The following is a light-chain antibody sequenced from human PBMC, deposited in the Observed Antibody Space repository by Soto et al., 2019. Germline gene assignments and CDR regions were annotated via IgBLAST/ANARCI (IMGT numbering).Light chain of an antibody. J-gene: IGKJ5*01. CDR3: QPRSSWPLIT. CDR2: DAS. CDR1: QSVSSY. V-gene: IGKV3-11*01. Sequence: EIVLTQSPATLSLSPGERATLSCRASQSVSSYLACYQQKPVLAPRLLIYDASNRATGIPARFSGSGSGTDFTLTISSLEPEDVAFYDCQPRSSWPLITFGNGTRLEIK.